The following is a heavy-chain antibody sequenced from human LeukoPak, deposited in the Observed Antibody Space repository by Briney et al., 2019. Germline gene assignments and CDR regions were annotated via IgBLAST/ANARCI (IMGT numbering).Heavy chain of an antibody. J-gene: IGHJ4*02. CDR2: IRYDGTNK. CDR3: ARWESSTWYGGFDY. CDR1: GFTFRSYG. Sequence: GGSLRLSYAASGFTFRSYGMHWVRQVPGKGLEWVAVIRYDGTNKYYADSVKGRFTISRDNAKNSLYLQMNSLRAEDTAVYYCARWESSTWYGGFDYWGQGTLVTVSS. D-gene: IGHD6-13*01. V-gene: IGHV3-33*03.